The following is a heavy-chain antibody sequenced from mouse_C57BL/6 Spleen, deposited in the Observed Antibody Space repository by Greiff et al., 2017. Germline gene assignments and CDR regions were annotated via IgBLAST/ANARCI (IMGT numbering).Heavy chain of an antibody. J-gene: IGHJ3*01. CDR2: IYPRSGNT. V-gene: IGHV1-81*01. CDR3: ARSYDGYCLGFAY. Sequence: VKLQESGAELARPGASVKLSCKASGYTFTSYGISWVKQRTGQGLEWIGEIYPRSGNTYYTETFKGQATLTAAKSSSTAYMVLRRLTSEDSADYFCARSYDGYCLGFAYWGQGTLVTVSA. D-gene: IGHD2-3*01. CDR1: GYTFTSYG.